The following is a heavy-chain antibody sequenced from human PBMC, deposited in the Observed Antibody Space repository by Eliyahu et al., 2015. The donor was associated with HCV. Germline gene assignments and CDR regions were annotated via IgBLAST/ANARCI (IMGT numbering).Heavy chain of an antibody. D-gene: IGHD3/OR15-3a*01. CDR2: IIPILGIA. J-gene: IGHJ4*02. V-gene: IGHV1-69*04. CDR1: GGTFXSYA. CDR3: ARDHDGLSLVY. Sequence: QVQLVQSGAEVKKPGSSVKVSXXASGGTFXSYAISWVRQAPGQGLEWMGRIIPILGIANYAQKFQGRVTITADKSTSTAYMELSSLRSEDTAVYYCARDHDGLSLVYWGQGTLVTVSS.